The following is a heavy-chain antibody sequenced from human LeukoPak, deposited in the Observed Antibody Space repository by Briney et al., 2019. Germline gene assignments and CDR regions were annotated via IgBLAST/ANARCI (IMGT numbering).Heavy chain of an antibody. J-gene: IGHJ4*02. Sequence: SETLSLTCTVSGGSISSYYWSWIRQPPGKGLEWIGYIYYSGSTNYNPSLKSRVTISVDTSKNRFSLKLSSVTAADTAVYYCTRSRGWWSLDYWGQGALVTVSS. CDR3: TRSRGWWSLDY. V-gene: IGHV4-59*01. CDR2: IYYSGST. D-gene: IGHD2-8*02. CDR1: GGSISSYY.